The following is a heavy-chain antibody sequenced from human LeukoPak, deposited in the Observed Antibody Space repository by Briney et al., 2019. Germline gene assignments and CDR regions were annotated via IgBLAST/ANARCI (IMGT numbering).Heavy chain of an antibody. J-gene: IGHJ5*02. Sequence: PSETLSLTCTVSGGSISSYYWSWIRQPPGKGREWIGYMYYSGSTNYNPSLKSRVTISVDTSKNQVSLKLSSVTAADTAVYYCARRVTSNWFDPWGQGTLVTVSS. V-gene: IGHV4-59*08. CDR3: ARRVTSNWFDP. CDR1: GGSISSYY. D-gene: IGHD2-21*02. CDR2: MYYSGST.